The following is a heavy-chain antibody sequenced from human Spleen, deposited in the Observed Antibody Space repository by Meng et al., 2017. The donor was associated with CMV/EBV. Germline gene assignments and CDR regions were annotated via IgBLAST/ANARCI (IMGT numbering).Heavy chain of an antibody. CDR1: GDSMTSGDY. V-gene: IGHV4-61*08. J-gene: IGHJ6*02. CDR3: ARELGGGLTARRVIDF. CDR2: IFYTGST. Sequence: ESLKISCTVSGDSMTSGDYWSWIRLSPGKGLEWIGYIFYTGSTNYNPSLKSRVTMSIDTSKSQFSLKLTSLTAADTAVYYCARELGGGLTARRVIDFWGQGTTVTVSS. D-gene: IGHD6-6*01.